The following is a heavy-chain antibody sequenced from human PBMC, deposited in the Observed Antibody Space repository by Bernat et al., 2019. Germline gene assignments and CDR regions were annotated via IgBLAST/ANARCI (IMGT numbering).Heavy chain of an antibody. J-gene: IGHJ3*02. Sequence: QVQLVQSGAEVKKPGSSVKVSCKASGGTFSSYAISWVRQAPGQGLEWMGGIIPIFGTANYAQKFQGRVTITADESTSTAYMELSSLRSGDTAVYYCARDISRTTVTTPDGGAFDIWGQGTMVTVSS. CDR1: GGTFSSYA. D-gene: IGHD4-11*01. CDR2: IIPIFGTA. CDR3: ARDISRTTVTTPDGGAFDI. V-gene: IGHV1-69*01.